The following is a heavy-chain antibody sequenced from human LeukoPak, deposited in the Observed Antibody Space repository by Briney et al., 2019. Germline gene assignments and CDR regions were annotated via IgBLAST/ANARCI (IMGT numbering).Heavy chain of an antibody. CDR3: AKDTAAGTDAIDY. Sequence: PGGSLRLSCAASGFTFSSYSMNWVRQAPGKGLEWVSANSGSGGSTYYADSVKGRFTISRDNSKNTLYLQMNSLRAEDTAVYYCAKDTAAGTDAIDYWGQGTLVTVSS. CDR2: NSGSGGST. V-gene: IGHV3-23*01. J-gene: IGHJ4*02. D-gene: IGHD6-13*01. CDR1: GFTFSSYS.